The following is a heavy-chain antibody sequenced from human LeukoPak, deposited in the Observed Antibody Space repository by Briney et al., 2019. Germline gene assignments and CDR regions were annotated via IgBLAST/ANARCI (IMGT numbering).Heavy chain of an antibody. CDR3: ARDLPWLVRYFDY. V-gene: IGHV1-2*02. CDR1: GYTFTGYY. CDR2: INPNSGGA. J-gene: IGHJ4*02. Sequence: ASVRVSCKASGYTFTGYYMHWVRRAPGQGLEWMGWINPNSGGANYAQKFQGRVTMTRDTSISTAYMELSRLRSDDTAVYYCARDLPWLVRYFDYWGQGTLVTVSS. D-gene: IGHD6-19*01.